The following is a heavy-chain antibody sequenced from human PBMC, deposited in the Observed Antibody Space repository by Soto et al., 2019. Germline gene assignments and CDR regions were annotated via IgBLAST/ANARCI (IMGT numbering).Heavy chain of an antibody. CDR1: GDTFNTFA. D-gene: IGHD1-20*01. CDR3: AKIPGITGTRASQYAIDV. CDR2: IIPIFGAP. V-gene: IGHV1-69*01. J-gene: IGHJ6*02. Sequence: QVQLVQSGAEVKQPGSSVRVSCTSSGDTFNTFAISWVRQAPGQGLEWMGGIIPIFGAPDYAQQFPGRVTISADESTRTAYLDLRRLRSEDTAVYYCAKIPGITGTRASQYAIDVWGQGTTVTVSS.